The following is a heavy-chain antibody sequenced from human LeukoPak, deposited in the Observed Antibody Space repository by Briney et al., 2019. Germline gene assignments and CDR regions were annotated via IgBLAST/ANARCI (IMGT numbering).Heavy chain of an antibody. CDR2: ISSSSSYI. CDR1: GFTFSSYS. Sequence: GGSLRLSCAASGFTFSSYSMNWARQAPGKGLEWVSSISSSSSYIYYADSVKGRFTISRDNAKNSLYLQMNSLRAEDTAAYYCARDNGYAFDIWGQGTMVTVSS. CDR3: ARDNGYAFDI. V-gene: IGHV3-21*01. D-gene: IGHD2-8*01. J-gene: IGHJ3*02.